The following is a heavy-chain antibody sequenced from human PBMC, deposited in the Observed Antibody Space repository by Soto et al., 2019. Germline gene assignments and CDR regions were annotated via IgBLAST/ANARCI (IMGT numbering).Heavy chain of an antibody. J-gene: IGHJ6*02. Sequence: SETLSLTCTVSGGSISSSGYYWGWIRQPPGKGLEWIGSIYYSGSTYYNPSLKSRVTISVDTSKNQFPLKLSSVTAADTAVYYCAAMAMGAASTYYYYGMDVWGQGTTVTVSS. CDR2: IYYSGST. CDR1: GGSISSSGYY. CDR3: AAMAMGAASTYYYYGMDV. V-gene: IGHV4-39*01. D-gene: IGHD6-13*01.